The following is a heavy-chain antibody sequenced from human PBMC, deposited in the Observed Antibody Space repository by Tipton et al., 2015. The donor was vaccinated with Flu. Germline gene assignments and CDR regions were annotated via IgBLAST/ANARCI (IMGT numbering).Heavy chain of an antibody. J-gene: IGHJ5*01. CDR1: VDSISSAYY. CDR2: IFHTGST. V-gene: IGHV4-38-2*01. D-gene: IGHD4-11*01. CDR3: ARRDYSNYGSDPKNWLDT. Sequence: TLSLTCAVSVDSISSAYYWGRVRQSPGKGLEWLGNIFHTGSTYHNPSLKSRVTISVDTSKNQFSLKVFSVTAAAAAVYYCARRDYSNYGSDPKNWLDTWGHG.